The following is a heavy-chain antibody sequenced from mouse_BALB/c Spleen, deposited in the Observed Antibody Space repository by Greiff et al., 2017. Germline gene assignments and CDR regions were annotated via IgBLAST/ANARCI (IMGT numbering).Heavy chain of an antibody. V-gene: IGHV1-7*01. J-gene: IGHJ4*01. CDR1: GYTFTSYW. D-gene: IGHD2-4*01. Sequence: VQRVESGAELAKPGASVKMSCKASGYTFTSYWMHWVKQRPGQGLEWIGYINPSTGYTEYNQKFKDKATLTADKSSSTAYMQLSSLTSEDSAVYYCARFRDWDYDGVYYAMDYWGQGTSVTVSS. CDR3: ARFRDWDYDGVYYAMDY. CDR2: INPSTGYT.